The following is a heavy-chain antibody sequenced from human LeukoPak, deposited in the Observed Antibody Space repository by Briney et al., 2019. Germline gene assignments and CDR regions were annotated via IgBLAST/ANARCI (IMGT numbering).Heavy chain of an antibody. CDR3: ARRLMVRGLVSYGMDV. CDR1: GGSISSYY. Sequence: PSETLSLTCTVSGGSISSYYWSWIRQPPGKGLEWIGYIYYSGSTNYNPSFKSRVTISVDTSKNQFSLKLSSVTAADTAVYYCARRLMVRGLVSYGMDVWGQGTTVTVSS. J-gene: IGHJ6*02. D-gene: IGHD3-10*01. V-gene: IGHV4-59*08. CDR2: IYYSGST.